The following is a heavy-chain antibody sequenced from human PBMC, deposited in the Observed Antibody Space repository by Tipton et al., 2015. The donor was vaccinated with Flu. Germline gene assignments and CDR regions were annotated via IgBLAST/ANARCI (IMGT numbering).Heavy chain of an antibody. CDR1: GGSISSSSYY. D-gene: IGHD3-10*01. V-gene: IGHV4-39*07. CDR3: ARDRLLWFGDRYGMDV. CDR2: IYYSGST. Sequence: TLSLTCTVSGGSISSSSYYWGWIRQPPGKGLEWIGSIYYSGSTYFNLSLKSRVTISVDTSKNQFSLKLSSVTAADTAVYYCARDRLLWFGDRYGMDVWGQGTTVTVSS. J-gene: IGHJ6*02.